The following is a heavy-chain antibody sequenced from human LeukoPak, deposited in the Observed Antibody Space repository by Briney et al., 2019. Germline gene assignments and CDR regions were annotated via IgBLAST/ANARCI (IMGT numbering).Heavy chain of an antibody. Sequence: ASVKVSCKASGGTFSSYAISWVRQAPGQGLEWMGGIIAYNGNTNYAQKLQGRVTMTTDTSTSTAYMELRSLRSDDTAVYYCARDHNFGVVMDGWFDPWGQGTLVTVSS. J-gene: IGHJ5*02. D-gene: IGHD3-3*01. CDR3: ARDHNFGVVMDGWFDP. V-gene: IGHV1-18*01. CDR1: GGTFSSYA. CDR2: IIAYNGNT.